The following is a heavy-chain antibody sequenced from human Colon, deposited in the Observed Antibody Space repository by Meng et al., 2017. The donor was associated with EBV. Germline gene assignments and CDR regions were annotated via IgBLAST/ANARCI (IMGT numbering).Heavy chain of an antibody. D-gene: IGHD4-17*01. CDR1: GGSISSGGFY. CDR3: ARTNYGDYNWFDP. CDR2: IYYSGST. J-gene: IGHJ5*02. Sequence: QVQLPESGPGLVKPAQTLPLTCTVSGGSISSGGFYWSWIRQHPGKGLEWIGYIYYSGSTYYNPSLRSRVAISIDTSKNQFSLKLTSVTAADTAVYFCARTNYGDYNWFDPWGQGNLVTVSS. V-gene: IGHV4-31*02.